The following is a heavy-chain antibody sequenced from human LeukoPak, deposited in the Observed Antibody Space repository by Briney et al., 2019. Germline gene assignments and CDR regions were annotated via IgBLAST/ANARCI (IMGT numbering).Heavy chain of an antibody. CDR3: AKVGPGIAAAGGDY. D-gene: IGHD6-13*01. V-gene: IGHV3-30*02. J-gene: IGHJ4*02. CDR1: GFTFSSYG. CDR2: IRYDGSNK. Sequence: PGGSLRLSCAASGFTFSSYGMHWVRQAPGKGLEWVAFIRYDGSNKYYADSVKGRFTISRDNSKNTLYLQMNSLRAEDTAVYYCAKVGPGIAAAGGDYWGQGTLVTVSS.